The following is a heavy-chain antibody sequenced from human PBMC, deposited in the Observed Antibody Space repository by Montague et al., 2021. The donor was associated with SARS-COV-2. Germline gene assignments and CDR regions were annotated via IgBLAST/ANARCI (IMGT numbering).Heavy chain of an antibody. CDR1: GASMSPYH. V-gene: IGHV4-59*03. CDR2: LHHSGAT. Sequence: SETLSLTCAVTGASMSPYHWGWIRQPPGKGLVWIGKLHHSGATNXNPSLESRVTMSVDTSKNQFSLNLISVTAADTAVYFCATFLSGRYYWADYYFDYWGQGILVTVSA. CDR3: ATFLSGRYYWADYYFDY. D-gene: IGHD3-10*01. J-gene: IGHJ4*02.